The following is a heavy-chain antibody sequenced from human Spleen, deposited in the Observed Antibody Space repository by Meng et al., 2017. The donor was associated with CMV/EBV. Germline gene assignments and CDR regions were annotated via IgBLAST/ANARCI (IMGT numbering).Heavy chain of an antibody. Sequence: QVQLQQWGAGLLKPSETLSLTCAVYGGSFSGYYWSWIRQPPGKGLEWIGEINHSGSTNYNPSLKSRVTISVDTSKNQFSLKLSSVTAADTAVYYCARHNGGTYRFDCWGQGTLVTVSS. D-gene: IGHD1-26*01. J-gene: IGHJ4*02. CDR3: ARHNGGTYRFDC. CDR1: GGSFSGYY. CDR2: INHSGST. V-gene: IGHV4-34*01.